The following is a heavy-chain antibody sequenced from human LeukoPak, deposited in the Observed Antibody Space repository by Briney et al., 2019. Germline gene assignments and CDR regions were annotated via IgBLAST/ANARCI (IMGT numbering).Heavy chain of an antibody. Sequence: GGSLRLPCAASGFTVSSNYMTWVRQAPGKGLEWVSVIFGGGSTYYADSVKGRSTISRDNSKNTLFLQMNSLRVEDTAVYYCARGPGGYDNWGQGTLVTVSS. CDR3: ARGPGGYDN. V-gene: IGHV3-66*01. J-gene: IGHJ4*02. CDR2: IFGGGST. CDR1: GFTVSSNY. D-gene: IGHD3-16*01.